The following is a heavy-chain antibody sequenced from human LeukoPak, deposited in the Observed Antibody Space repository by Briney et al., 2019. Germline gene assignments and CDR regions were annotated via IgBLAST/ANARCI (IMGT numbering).Heavy chain of an antibody. V-gene: IGHV4-39*01. D-gene: IGHD2-15*01. CDR3: CRGLCRGCSWYPDSFYN. CDR2: IYYSGST. Sequence: SETLSLTCTVSGGSISSSSYYWGWIRQPPGKGLEWIGSIYYSGSTYYNPSLKSRVTISVDTSKNQFSLKLSSVTAADTAVYYWCRGLCRGCSWYPDSFYNRGQGTIVT. CDR1: GGSISSSSYY. J-gene: IGHJ3*02.